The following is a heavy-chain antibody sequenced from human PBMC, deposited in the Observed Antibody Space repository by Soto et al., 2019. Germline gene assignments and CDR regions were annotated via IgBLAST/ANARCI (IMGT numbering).Heavy chain of an antibody. CDR3: ATVPPRIVVVLAEFPT. V-gene: IGHV4-4*02. Sequence: QVQLKQSGPGLVRPSGTLSLTCRVSGTPISSSYWWAWVRQSPGKGLEWIGEIYHNGITKYNPSLKSRVSMSIDKSNNQFSLKLTSVTAADTAVYYCATVPPRIVVVLAEFPTWGQGTLVTVSS. J-gene: IGHJ4*02. CDR1: GTPISSSYW. D-gene: IGHD2-21*01. CDR2: IYHNGIT.